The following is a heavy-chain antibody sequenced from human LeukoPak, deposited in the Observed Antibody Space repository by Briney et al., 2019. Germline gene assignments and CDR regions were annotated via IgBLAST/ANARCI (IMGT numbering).Heavy chain of an antibody. D-gene: IGHD3-3*01. CDR2: IYYSGST. J-gene: IGHJ5*02. CDR1: GGSSSSGDYY. Sequence: PSETLSLTCTVSGGSSSSGDYYWSWIRQPPGKGLEWIGYIYYSGSTYYNPSLKSRVTISVDTSKNQFSLKLSSVTAADTAVYYCARGYDFWSGYYPPAGWFDPWGQGTLVTVSS. CDR3: ARGYDFWSGYYPPAGWFDP. V-gene: IGHV4-30-4*08.